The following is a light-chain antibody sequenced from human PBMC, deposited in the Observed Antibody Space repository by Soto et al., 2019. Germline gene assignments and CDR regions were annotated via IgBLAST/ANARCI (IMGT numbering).Light chain of an antibody. V-gene: IGKV3-15*01. CDR3: QQYNNWPQT. Sequence: EIVMTQSPATLSVSPGERATLSCRASQSVSTNLAWYQQTPGQAPRLLIYGASTRAIGIPARFSGSGSGTDFALTINSLQSEDFAVYYCQQYNNWPQTFGQGTKLEIK. CDR2: GAS. CDR1: QSVSTN. J-gene: IGKJ2*01.